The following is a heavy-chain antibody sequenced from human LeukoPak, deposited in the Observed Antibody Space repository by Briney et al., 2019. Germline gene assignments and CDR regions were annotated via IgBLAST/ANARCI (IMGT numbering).Heavy chain of an antibody. D-gene: IGHD3-22*01. CDR1: GGSISSNSYY. CDR3: ARDGSSGQVFDY. Sequence: PSETLSLTCAVSGGSISSNSYYWGWIRQPPGKGLEWIGSIYYSGSTYYNPSLKSRVTISVDTSKNQFSLKLSSVTAADTAVYYCARDGSSGQVFDYWGQGTLVTVSS. CDR2: IYYSGST. J-gene: IGHJ4*02. V-gene: IGHV4-39*07.